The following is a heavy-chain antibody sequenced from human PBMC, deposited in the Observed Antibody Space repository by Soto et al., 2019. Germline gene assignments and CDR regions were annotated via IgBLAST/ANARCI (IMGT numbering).Heavy chain of an antibody. CDR2: IFSSGST. D-gene: IGHD5-12*01. CDR3: AREGSYSAYNFAHGIQLWSFDF. V-gene: IGHV4-4*07. Sequence: PSETRSLTCTVSGGSINTFYWSWVRQPAGKGLEWIGRIFSSGSTSFNPSLESRVAMSVDTSKNHFSLNLSSVTAADMAVYYCAREGSYSAYNFAHGIQLWSFDFWGQGALVTVYS. CDR1: GGSINTFY. J-gene: IGHJ4*02.